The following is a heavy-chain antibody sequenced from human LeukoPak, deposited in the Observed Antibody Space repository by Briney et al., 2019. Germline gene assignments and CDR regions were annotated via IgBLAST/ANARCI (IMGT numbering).Heavy chain of an antibody. J-gene: IGHJ5*02. CDR1: GFIFSTYG. Sequence: GGSLRLSCEASGFIFSTYGMAWVRQAPGEGLEWISYISSNSRTTAYADSVRGRFTISRDNAKNSLSLQINRLRADDTGVYYCARGPHDDATGYSFSWGQGTQVTVSS. CDR3: ARGPHDDATGYSFS. V-gene: IGHV3-48*01. D-gene: IGHD3-9*01. CDR2: ISSNSRTT.